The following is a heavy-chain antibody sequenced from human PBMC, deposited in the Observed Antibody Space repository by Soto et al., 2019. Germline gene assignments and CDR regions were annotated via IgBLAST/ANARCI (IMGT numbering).Heavy chain of an antibody. CDR2: IYYTGRT. D-gene: IGHD3-16*02. J-gene: IGHJ4*02. CDR3: ARGLGGYLDYLDY. Sequence: PSETLSLTCTVSGGSLKSGGYYWSWVRQHPGRGLEWIGYIYYTGRTYYNPSLESRLTFSVDTSKNQFSLRLSSVTAADTAVYYCARGLGGYLDYLDYWGQGTLVTVSS. V-gene: IGHV4-31*02. CDR1: GGSLKSGGYY.